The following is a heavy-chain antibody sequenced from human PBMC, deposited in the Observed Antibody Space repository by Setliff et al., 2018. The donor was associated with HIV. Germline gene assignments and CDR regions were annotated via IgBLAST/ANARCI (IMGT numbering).Heavy chain of an antibody. V-gene: IGHV1-46*01. D-gene: IGHD4-17*01. CDR2: INPSGGST. Sequence: ASVKVSCKASGYTFTSYYMHWVRQAPGQGLEWMGIINPSGGSTSYAQKFQGRVTMTRDTSTSTVYMELSSLRAEDTALYYCARDDYGDYEGYYYYYMDVWGKGTTVTVSS. J-gene: IGHJ6*03. CDR1: GYTFTSYY. CDR3: ARDDYGDYEGYYYYYMDV.